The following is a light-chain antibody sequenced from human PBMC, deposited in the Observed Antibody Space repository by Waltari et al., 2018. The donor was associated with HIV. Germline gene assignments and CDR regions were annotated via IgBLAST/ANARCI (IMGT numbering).Light chain of an antibody. Sequence: QSVLTQPPSASGTPGQRVTISCSGSSSNIGTNTVHWYPHLPGSAPKLLIYSNNQRPSGVPDRFSASKSGTSASLAISGLRSEDEAEYYCAAWDENLNGLFGGGTKLTVL. V-gene: IGLV1-44*01. CDR1: SSNIGTNT. J-gene: IGLJ3*02. CDR2: SNN. CDR3: AAWDENLNGL.